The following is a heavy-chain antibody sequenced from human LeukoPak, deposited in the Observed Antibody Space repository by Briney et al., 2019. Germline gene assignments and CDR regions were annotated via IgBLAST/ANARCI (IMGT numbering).Heavy chain of an antibody. CDR2: ISSSSSTI. Sequence: GGSLRLSCAASGFTFSSYSMNWVRQAPGKGLEWVSYISSSSSTIYYADSVKGQFTISRDNAKNSLYLQMNSLRAEDTAVYYCARVWELHAFDIWGQGTMVTVSS. V-gene: IGHV3-48*04. D-gene: IGHD1-26*01. CDR3: ARVWELHAFDI. J-gene: IGHJ3*02. CDR1: GFTFSSYS.